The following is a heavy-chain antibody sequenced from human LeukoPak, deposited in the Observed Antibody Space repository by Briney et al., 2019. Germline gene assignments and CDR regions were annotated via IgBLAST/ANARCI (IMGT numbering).Heavy chain of an antibody. CDR2: IIPIFGTA. D-gene: IGHD2-15*01. CDR3: AGPPSYCSGGSCYSLP. Sequence: SVKVSCKASGGTFSSYAISWVRQAPGQGLEWMGGIIPIFGTANYAQKFQGRVTITADKSTSTAYMELSSLRSEDTAVYYCAGPPSYCSGGSCYSLPWGQGTLVTVSS. V-gene: IGHV1-69*06. J-gene: IGHJ5*02. CDR1: GGTFSSYA.